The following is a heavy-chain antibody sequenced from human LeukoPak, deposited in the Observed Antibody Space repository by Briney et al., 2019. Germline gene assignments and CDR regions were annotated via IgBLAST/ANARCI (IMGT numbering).Heavy chain of an antibody. CDR3: ARAGTVSYGDYYYYYYMDV. CDR2: IIPIFGTA. CDR1: GGTFSSYA. J-gene: IGHJ6*03. V-gene: IGHV1-69*06. D-gene: IGHD5-18*01. Sequence: SVKVSCKASGGTFSSYAISWVRQAPGQGLEWMGGIIPIFGTANYAQKFQGRVTITADKSTSTAYMELSSLRSEDTAVYYCARAGTVSYGDYYYYYYMDVWGKGTTVTISS.